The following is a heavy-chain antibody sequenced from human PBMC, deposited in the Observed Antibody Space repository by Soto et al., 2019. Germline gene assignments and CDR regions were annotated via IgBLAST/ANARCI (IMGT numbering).Heavy chain of an antibody. V-gene: IGHV1-46*03. D-gene: IGHD2-15*01. CDR2: INPSGGST. CDR3: ASGVSGCSGDSCYLLDY. Sequence: QVQLVQSGAEVKKPGASVKVSCKASGYTFTSYYMHWVRQAPGQGLEWMGIINPSGGSTSYAQKFQGRVTMTRDTSTSTVYMELSSLRSEDTAVYYCASGVSGCSGDSCYLLDYWGQGTLVTVSS. CDR1: GYTFTSYY. J-gene: IGHJ4*02.